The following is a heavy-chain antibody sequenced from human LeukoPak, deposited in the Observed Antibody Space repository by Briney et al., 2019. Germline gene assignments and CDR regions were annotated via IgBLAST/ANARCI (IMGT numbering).Heavy chain of an antibody. CDR1: GYTFTGYY. Sequence: ASVKVSCKASGYTFTGYYMHWVRQAPGQGLEWMGWINPNSGGTNYAQKFQGRVTMTRDTSISTAYMELSRLRSADTAVYYCARESQYYYGSGSYYFDYWGQGTLVTVSS. J-gene: IGHJ4*02. V-gene: IGHV1-2*02. CDR2: INPNSGGT. D-gene: IGHD3-10*01. CDR3: ARESQYYYGSGSYYFDY.